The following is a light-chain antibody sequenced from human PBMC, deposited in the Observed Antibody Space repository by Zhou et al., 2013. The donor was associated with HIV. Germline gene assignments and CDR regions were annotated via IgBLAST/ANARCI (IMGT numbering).Light chain of an antibody. Sequence: DVVMTQSPLSLPVTLGQPASISCRSSQSLAYSDGNTYLNWFQQRPGQSPRRLIYMVSKRDSGVPDRFSGSGSGTDFTLKISRVEAEDVGVYYCMQGTHWLSLTFGGGTKVEIK. V-gene: IGKV2-30*01. J-gene: IGKJ4*01. CDR1: QSLAYSDGNTY. CDR2: MVS. CDR3: MQGTHWLSLT.